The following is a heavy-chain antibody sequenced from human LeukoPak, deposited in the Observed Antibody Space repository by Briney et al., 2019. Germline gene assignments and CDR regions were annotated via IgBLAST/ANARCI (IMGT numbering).Heavy chain of an antibody. Sequence: PGGSLRLSCAASGFTFSSYAMSWVRQAPGKGLEWDSLISGDGGSTYYADSVKGRFTISRDNSKNSLYLQMNSLRTEDTALYYCAKDIRRWLQSGSFDYWGQGTLVTVSS. D-gene: IGHD5-24*01. CDR3: AKDIRRWLQSGSFDY. J-gene: IGHJ4*02. CDR1: GFTFSSYA. V-gene: IGHV3-43*02. CDR2: ISGDGGST.